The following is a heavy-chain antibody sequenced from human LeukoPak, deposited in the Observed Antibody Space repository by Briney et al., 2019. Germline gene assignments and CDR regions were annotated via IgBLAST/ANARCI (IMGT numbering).Heavy chain of an antibody. D-gene: IGHD6-19*01. V-gene: IGHV4-59*01. CDR2: VYYSGST. CDR3: ATSGIAVAGVGYFDY. J-gene: IGHJ4*02. CDR1: GGSISSYF. Sequence: SETLSLTCTISGGSISSYFWSWMRQPPGKGLEWIGYVYYSGSTNYNPSLKSRVTISVDTSKNQFSLKLSSVTAADTAVYYCATSGIAVAGVGYFDYWGQGTLVTVSS.